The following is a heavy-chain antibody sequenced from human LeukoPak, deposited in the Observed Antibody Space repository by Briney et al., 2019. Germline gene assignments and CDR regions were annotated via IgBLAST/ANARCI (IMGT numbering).Heavy chain of an antibody. D-gene: IGHD7-27*01. CDR2: IHHSGST. Sequence: SETLSLTCAVSGGAISGYYWNWIRQPPGKGLEWIGHIHHSGSTTYNPSLQSRVTISVDTSKNQFSLKLSSVTAADTAVYYCARAGEPSSNWFDPWGQGTLVTVSS. V-gene: IGHV4-59*08. CDR1: GGAISGYY. CDR3: ARAGEPSSNWFDP. J-gene: IGHJ5*02.